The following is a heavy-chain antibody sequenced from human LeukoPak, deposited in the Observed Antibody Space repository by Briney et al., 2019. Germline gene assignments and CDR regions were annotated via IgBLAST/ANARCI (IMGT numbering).Heavy chain of an antibody. D-gene: IGHD5-18*01. CDR2: INLSGST. J-gene: IGHJ4*02. CDR3: ARATDTSMFTSFDY. V-gene: IGHV4-34*01. CDR1: GGSFSDYY. Sequence: PSETLSLTCAVYGGSFSDYYWSWIRQPPGKGLEWIGEINLSGSTSYNPSLKSRVTISVDTSKNQFSLKLTSVTAADTAVYYCARATDTSMFTSFDYWGQGTLVTVSS.